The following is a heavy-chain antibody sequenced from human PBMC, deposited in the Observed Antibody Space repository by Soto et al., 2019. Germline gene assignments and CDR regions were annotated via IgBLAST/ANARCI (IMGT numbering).Heavy chain of an antibody. J-gene: IGHJ4*01. CDR1: GFTFSGSA. D-gene: IGHD1-1*01. CDR3: TSTTSSTHDY. CDR2: IRSKANSYAT. V-gene: IGHV3-73*02. Sequence: EVQLVESGGGLVQPGGSLKLSCAASGFTFSGSAMHWVRQASGKGLEWVGRIRSKANSYATAYAASVKGRFTISRDDSKNTAYLQMNSLKTEDTALYYCTSTTSSTHDYCGHGTLVTVSS.